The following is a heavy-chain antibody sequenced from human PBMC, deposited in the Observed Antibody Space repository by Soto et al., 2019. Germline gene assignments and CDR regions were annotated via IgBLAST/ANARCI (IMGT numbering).Heavy chain of an antibody. Sequence: ASVKGSCKASVYTFTSYGISWVRQAPGQGVEWMGWISAYNGNTNYAHKLQGRVTMTTDTSTSKAYMEMRRLTSDDTAVYHCARESTRNCHDYWGQGTPVTVSS. V-gene: IGHV1-18*01. J-gene: IGHJ4*02. CDR3: ARESTRNCHDY. CDR1: VYTFTSYG. CDR2: ISAYNGNT. D-gene: IGHD1-7*01.